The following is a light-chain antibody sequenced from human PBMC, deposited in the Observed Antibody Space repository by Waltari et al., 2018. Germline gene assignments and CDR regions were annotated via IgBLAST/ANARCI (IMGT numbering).Light chain of an antibody. Sequence: IQLTQSPSSLSASVGDRVTITCRASQGISSSLAWYQQTPGKAPKLLIYAASTLQSGVPARFSGSGSGTVFTLTISSLQPEDFATYYCQQLATYPLTFGGGTKVEIK. V-gene: IGKV1-9*01. J-gene: IGKJ4*01. CDR1: QGISSS. CDR3: QQLATYPLT. CDR2: AAS.